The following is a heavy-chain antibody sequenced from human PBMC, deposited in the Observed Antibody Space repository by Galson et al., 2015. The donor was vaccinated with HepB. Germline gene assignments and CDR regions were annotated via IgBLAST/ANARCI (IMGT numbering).Heavy chain of an antibody. CDR2: IYYSGST. CDR3: ARGGGMRAYCGGDCYPDAFDI. V-gene: IGHV4-39*07. CDR1: GGSISSSSYY. J-gene: IGHJ3*02. D-gene: IGHD2-21*01. Sequence: ETLSLTCTVSGGSISSSSYYWGWIRQPPGKGLEWIGSIYYSGSTYYNPSLKSRVTISVDTSKNQFSLKLSSVTAADTAVYYCARGGGMRAYCGGDCYPDAFDIWGQGTMVTVSS.